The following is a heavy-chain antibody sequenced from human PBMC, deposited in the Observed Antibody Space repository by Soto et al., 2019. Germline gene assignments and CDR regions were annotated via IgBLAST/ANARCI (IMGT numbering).Heavy chain of an antibody. Sequence: QVQLQQGGAGLLKPSETLSLTCAVYGGSFSGYYWSWIRRPPEKGLEWIGEINHSGSTNYNPSLKSRVTISVDTSKNQCTLKLSSVSAADTAVYYCARGGADRNFDYWGQGTLVTVSS. CDR1: GGSFSGYY. J-gene: IGHJ4*02. CDR3: ARGGADRNFDY. V-gene: IGHV4-34*01. D-gene: IGHD3-10*01. CDR2: INHSGST.